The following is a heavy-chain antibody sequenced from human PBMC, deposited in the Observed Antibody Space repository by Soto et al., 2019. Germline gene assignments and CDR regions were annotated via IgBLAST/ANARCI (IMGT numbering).Heavy chain of an antibody. Sequence: QVQVVQSGAEVKKPGASVKASCKASEYTFTSYVIHWVRQAPGQSLEWMGWINAGNGNTKYSQKFQGRVTITRDTSASTAYMELSSLRSEDTAVYYCARELQGLYYFDYWGQGTLVTVSS. J-gene: IGHJ4*02. D-gene: IGHD4-4*01. CDR2: INAGNGNT. CDR1: EYTFTSYV. V-gene: IGHV1-3*01. CDR3: ARELQGLYYFDY.